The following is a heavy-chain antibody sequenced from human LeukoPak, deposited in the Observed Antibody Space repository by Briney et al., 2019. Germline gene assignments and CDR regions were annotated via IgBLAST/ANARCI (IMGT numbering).Heavy chain of an antibody. CDR1: GGSISSYY. Sequence: SETLSLTCTVSGGSISSYYWSWIRQPPGKGLEWIGYIYYSGSTNYNPSLKSRVTISVDTSKNQFSLKLSSVTAADTAVYYCARGQDYYDSSGYYPPPFDYWGQGTLVTVSS. J-gene: IGHJ4*02. V-gene: IGHV4-59*01. CDR2: IYYSGST. CDR3: ARGQDYYDSSGYYPPPFDY. D-gene: IGHD3-22*01.